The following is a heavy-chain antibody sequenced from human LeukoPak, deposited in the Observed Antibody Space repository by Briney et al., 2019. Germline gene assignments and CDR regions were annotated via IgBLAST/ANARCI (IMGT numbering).Heavy chain of an antibody. CDR2: INHSGST. CDR1: GGSFSGYY. CDR3: ARDRRPSMIVGADAFDI. Sequence: SSETLSLTCAVYGGSFSGYYWSWIRQPPGKGLEWIGEINHSGSTNYNPSLKSRVTISVDTSKNQFSLKLSSVTAADTAVYYCARDRRPSMIVGADAFDIWGQGTMVTVSS. V-gene: IGHV4-34*01. J-gene: IGHJ3*02. D-gene: IGHD3-22*01.